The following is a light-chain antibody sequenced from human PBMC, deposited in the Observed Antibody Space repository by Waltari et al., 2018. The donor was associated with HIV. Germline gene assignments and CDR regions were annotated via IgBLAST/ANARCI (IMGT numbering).Light chain of an antibody. CDR1: QSVGSY. V-gene: IGKV3-11*01. J-gene: IGKJ2*01. CDR3: QQRSNWPHT. CDR2: DAS. Sequence: EIVLTQSPATLSLSPGERATLSCRASQSVGSYSAWYQQKPGQAPRLLIYDASNSAPGIPARCSGSGSGTDFTLTISRLEPEDFAVYYCQQRSNWPHTFGQGTKLEIK.